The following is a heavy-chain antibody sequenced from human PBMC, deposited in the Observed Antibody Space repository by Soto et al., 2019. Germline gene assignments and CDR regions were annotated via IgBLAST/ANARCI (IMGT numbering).Heavy chain of an antibody. V-gene: IGHV1-18*01. D-gene: IGHD3-3*01. J-gene: IGHJ6*02. CDR1: GYTFTGSG. Sequence: ASVKVSCKASGYTFTGSGISWVRHAPGQRLECMGWIRTDNGNTNYAKHLQGRVSMTTETSTRTAYMDLRSLRSDDTAVYYCARDQGITTFGVYSMYYYGMDVWGQGTTVTVS. CDR2: IRTDNGNT. CDR3: ARDQGITTFGVYSMYYYGMDV.